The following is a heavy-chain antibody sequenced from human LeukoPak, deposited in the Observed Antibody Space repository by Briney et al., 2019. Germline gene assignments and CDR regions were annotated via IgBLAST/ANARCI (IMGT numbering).Heavy chain of an antibody. V-gene: IGHV4-39*02. CDR2: IYYSGST. J-gene: IGHJ5*02. CDR1: GGSISSSSYY. Sequence: SETLSLTCTVSGGSISSSSYYWGWIRQPPGKGLEWIGSIYYSGSTYYNPSLKSRVTISVDTSKNQFSLKLSSVTAADTAVYYCARDRGISWPGDWFDPWGQGTLVTVSS. CDR3: ARDRGISWPGDWFDP. D-gene: IGHD6-13*01.